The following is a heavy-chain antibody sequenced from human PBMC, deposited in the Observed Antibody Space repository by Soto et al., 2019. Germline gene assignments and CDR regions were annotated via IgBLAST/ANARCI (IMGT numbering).Heavy chain of an antibody. J-gene: IGHJ6*02. CDR1: GFSFNEAW. V-gene: IGHV3-15*07. CDR2: IKTSAGGGAT. Sequence: EVQLVESAGGLVKPGESLRLSCVASGFSFNEAWMNWVRQAPGQGLEWVGRIKTSAGGGATNYAAPVQGRFTISRDDSKNTLYLHMNSLRTEDTAIYYCTTGSVEGIWGQGTTVIVSS. D-gene: IGHD2-15*01. CDR3: TTGSVEGI.